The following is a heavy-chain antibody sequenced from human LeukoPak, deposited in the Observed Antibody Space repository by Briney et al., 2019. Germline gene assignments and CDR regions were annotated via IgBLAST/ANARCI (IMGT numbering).Heavy chain of an antibody. CDR3: ATTSYDFWSTPRNAFDI. J-gene: IGHJ3*02. Sequence: PSETLSLTCTVSGGSIISSNHYWGWTRQPPGKGLEWFGSISYSGSTYYNPSLKSRVTISVDTSKNQFSLKLSSVTAADTAVYYCATTSYDFWSTPRNAFDIWGQGTMVTVSS. CDR2: ISYSGST. D-gene: IGHD3-3*01. CDR1: GGSIISSNHY. V-gene: IGHV4-39*01.